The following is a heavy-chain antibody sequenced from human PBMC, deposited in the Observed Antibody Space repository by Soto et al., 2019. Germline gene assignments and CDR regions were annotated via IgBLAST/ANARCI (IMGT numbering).Heavy chain of an antibody. CDR1: GYTFTSYY. Sequence: ASVKVSCKASGYTFTSYYMHWVRQAPGQGLEWMGIINPSGGSTSYAQKFQGRVTMTRDTSTSTVYMELNSLTSDDTAVYYCARGDVVVIPAADYWGQGTLVTVSS. J-gene: IGHJ4*02. V-gene: IGHV1-46*03. CDR3: ARGDVVVIPAADY. CDR2: INPSGGST. D-gene: IGHD2-2*01.